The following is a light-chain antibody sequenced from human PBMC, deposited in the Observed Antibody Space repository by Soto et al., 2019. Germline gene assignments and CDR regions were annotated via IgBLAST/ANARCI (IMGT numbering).Light chain of an antibody. J-gene: IGLJ1*01. CDR2: DVT. CDR1: SSDVGGYNY. Sequence: QSALTQPASVSGSPGQSITISCTGTSSDVGGYNYVSWYQQQPGRAPKLMIHDVTYRPSGVSYRFSGSKSGNTASLTISGLKHEDEADYYCISYTHNNLYVFGTGTKVXVL. V-gene: IGLV2-14*01. CDR3: ISYTHNNLYV.